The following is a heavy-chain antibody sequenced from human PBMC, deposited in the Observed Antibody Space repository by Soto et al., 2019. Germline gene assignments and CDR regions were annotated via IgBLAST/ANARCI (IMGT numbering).Heavy chain of an antibody. Sequence: QVQLQESGPGLVKPSETLSLTCTVSGGSISSYYWSWIRQPPGKGLEWIGYIYYSGSTNYNPSLKSRVTISVDTSKNQFSLKLSSVTAADTAVYYCARDRRKQLGGDAFDIWGQGTMVTVSS. V-gene: IGHV4-59*01. CDR2: IYYSGST. D-gene: IGHD6-6*01. CDR3: ARDRRKQLGGDAFDI. CDR1: GGSISSYY. J-gene: IGHJ3*02.